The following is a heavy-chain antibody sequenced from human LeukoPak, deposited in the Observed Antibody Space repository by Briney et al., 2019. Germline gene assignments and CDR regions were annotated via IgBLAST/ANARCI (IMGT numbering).Heavy chain of an antibody. CDR2: INPSGGST. D-gene: IGHD4-17*01. V-gene: IGHV1-46*01. CDR3: ARVGPDYGDYGRVFAY. Sequence: ASVKVSCKASGYTFTDYYMHWVRQAPGQGLEWMGIINPSGGSTSYAQKFQGRVTMTRDTSTSTVYMELSSLRSEDTAVYYCARVGPDYGDYGRVFAYWGQGTLVTVSS. CDR1: GYTFTDYY. J-gene: IGHJ4*02.